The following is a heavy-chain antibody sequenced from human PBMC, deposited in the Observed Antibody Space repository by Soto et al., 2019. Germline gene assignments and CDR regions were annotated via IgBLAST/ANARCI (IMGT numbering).Heavy chain of an antibody. D-gene: IGHD1-26*01. Sequence: SETLSLTCTVSGGSISSGENFWNWIRQSPGKGLEWIGYIHHSGSTYYNPSLKSRLTISVDTSENQISLKLNSVTAADTAVYYRARDTGTYPYYFDYWGQGTLVTVSS. V-gene: IGHV4-30-4*01. CDR1: GGSISSGENF. J-gene: IGHJ4*02. CDR3: ARDTGTYPYYFDY. CDR2: IHHSGST.